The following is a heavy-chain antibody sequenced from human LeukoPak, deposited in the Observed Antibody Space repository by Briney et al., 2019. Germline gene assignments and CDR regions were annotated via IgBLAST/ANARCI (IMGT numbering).Heavy chain of an antibody. CDR2: ISVYSGNT. D-gene: IGHD3-22*01. Sequence: ASVKVSCKASGYTFTSYAITWVRQAPGQGLEWMGWISVYSGNTHYAQKLQGRVSMTTDTSTTTAYMELRSLRSDDTAVYYCARDYYDTSGYFYGSNYWGQGTLVTVSS. CDR1: GYTFTSYA. V-gene: IGHV1-18*01. J-gene: IGHJ4*02. CDR3: ARDYYDTSGYFYGSNY.